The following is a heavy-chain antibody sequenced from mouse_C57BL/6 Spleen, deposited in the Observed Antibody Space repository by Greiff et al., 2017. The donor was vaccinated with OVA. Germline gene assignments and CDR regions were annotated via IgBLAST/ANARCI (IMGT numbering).Heavy chain of an antibody. CDR1: GFTFSSYA. Sequence: DVMLVESGEGLVKPGGSLKLSCAASGFTFSSYAMSWVRQTPEKRLEWVAYISSGGDYIYYADTVKGRFTISRDNARNTLYLQMSSLKSEDTAMYYCTRDTTVVAPYAMDYWGQGTSVTVSS. CDR3: TRDTTVVAPYAMDY. V-gene: IGHV5-9-1*02. D-gene: IGHD1-1*01. CDR2: ISSGGDYI. J-gene: IGHJ4*01.